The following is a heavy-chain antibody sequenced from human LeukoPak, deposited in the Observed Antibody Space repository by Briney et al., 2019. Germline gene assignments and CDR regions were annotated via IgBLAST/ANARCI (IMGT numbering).Heavy chain of an antibody. CDR1: GASIGSHSYGTDYY. Sequence: PSETLSLTCTVSGASIGSHSYGTDYYRGWIRQPPGKGLEWIGSMCYGGNSYFNPSLKSRVTIFLDTSKNQFSVKLNSVTAADTAVYYCAGLPKYGNALKAFDIWGQGTWVAVSS. J-gene: IGHJ3*02. CDR3: AGLPKYGNALKAFDI. V-gene: IGHV4-39*01. D-gene: IGHD2/OR15-2a*01. CDR2: MCYGGNS.